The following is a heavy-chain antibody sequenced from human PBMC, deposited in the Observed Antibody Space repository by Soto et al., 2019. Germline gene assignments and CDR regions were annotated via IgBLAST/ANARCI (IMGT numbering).Heavy chain of an antibody. Sequence: GASVKVSCKASGGTFSSYPISWVRQAPGQGLEWMGGIIPIFGTANYAQKFQGRVTITADESTSTAHMELSSLRSEDMAEYYCARDPGYYDSSTLPRFDYWGKGTRATSPQ. CDR3: ARDPGYYDSSTLPRFDY. CDR1: GGTFSSYP. J-gene: IGHJ4*02. D-gene: IGHD3-22*01. V-gene: IGHV1-69*13. CDR2: IIPIFGTA.